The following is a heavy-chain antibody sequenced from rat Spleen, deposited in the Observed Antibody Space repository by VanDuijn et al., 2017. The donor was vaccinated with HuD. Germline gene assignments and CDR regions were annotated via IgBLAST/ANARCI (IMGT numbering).Heavy chain of an antibody. CDR1: GFSLTSYH. Sequence: VHLKESGPGLVQPSQTLSLTCTVSGFSLTSYHVHWVRQPPGKGLEWMGVMWSDGDTSYNSALKSRLSISRDTSKSQVFLKMSSLQTEDTATYYCATYNNYEEYYVMDAWGQGASVTVSS. D-gene: IGHD1-10*01. CDR2: MWSDGDT. V-gene: IGHV2-32*01. J-gene: IGHJ4*01. CDR3: ATYNNYEEYYVMDA.